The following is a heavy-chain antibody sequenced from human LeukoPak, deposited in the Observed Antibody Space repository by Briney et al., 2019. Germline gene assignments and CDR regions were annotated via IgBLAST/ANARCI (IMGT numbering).Heavy chain of an antibody. V-gene: IGHV4-39*07. J-gene: IGHJ4*02. D-gene: IGHD2-2*01. CDR2: TYTSGST. CDR3: ARDQSGGYCSSTTCSAGFDY. CDR1: GGSISSSSYY. Sequence: PSETLSLTCTVSGGSISSSSYYWGWIRQPPGKGLEWIGRTYTSGSTNYNPSLKSRVTMSVDTSKNQFSLKLSSVTAADTAVYYCARDQSGGYCSSTTCSAGFDYWGQGALVTVSS.